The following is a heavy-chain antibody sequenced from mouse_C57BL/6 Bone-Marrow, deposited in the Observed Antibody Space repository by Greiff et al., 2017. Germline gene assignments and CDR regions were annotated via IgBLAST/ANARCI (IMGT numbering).Heavy chain of an antibody. CDR2: IRSKSNNYAT. Sequence: EVQLVESGGGLVQPKGSLKLSCAASGFSFNTYAMNWVRQAPGKGLEWVARIRSKSNNYATYYADSVKDRFTISRDDSESMLYLQMNNLKTEDTAMYYCVRHLTTVVATDYWGQGTTLTVSS. CDR1: GFSFNTYA. V-gene: IGHV10-1*01. D-gene: IGHD1-1*01. CDR3: VRHLTTVVATDY. J-gene: IGHJ2*01.